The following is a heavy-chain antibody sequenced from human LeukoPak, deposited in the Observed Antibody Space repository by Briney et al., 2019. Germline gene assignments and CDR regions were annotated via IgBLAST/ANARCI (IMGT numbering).Heavy chain of an antibody. J-gene: IGHJ4*02. CDR2: MYYTGST. Sequence: SETLSLTCTVSGGSISGYYWSWIRQPPGKGLDWIGYMYYTGSTNYNPSLKSRVAISVDTSKSQFSLNLASVTSADTAVYYCARARVGTTTIFDYWGQGTLVTVSS. V-gene: IGHV4-59*01. CDR1: GGSISGYY. D-gene: IGHD1-26*01. CDR3: ARARVGTTTIFDY.